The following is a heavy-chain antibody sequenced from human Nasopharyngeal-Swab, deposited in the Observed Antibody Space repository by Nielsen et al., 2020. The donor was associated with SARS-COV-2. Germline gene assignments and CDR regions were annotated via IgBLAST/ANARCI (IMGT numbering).Heavy chain of an antibody. J-gene: IGHJ4*02. Sequence: GESLKISCKGSGYSFTSYWISWVRQMPGKGLEWMGRIDPSDSYTNYSPSFQGHVTISADKSISTAYLQWSSLKAPDTAMYYCARHLRAPRTYYDILTGYKFDYWGQGTLVTVSS. V-gene: IGHV5-10-1*01. CDR3: ARHLRAPRTYYDILTGYKFDY. CDR2: IDPSDSYT. CDR1: GYSFTSYW. D-gene: IGHD3-9*01.